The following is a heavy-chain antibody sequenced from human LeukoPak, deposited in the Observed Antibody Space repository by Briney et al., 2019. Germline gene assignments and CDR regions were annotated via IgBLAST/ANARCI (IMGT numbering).Heavy chain of an antibody. Sequence: ASVKVSCKASGYTCTSYGISWVRQSPGQPLERMLWISAYNGNTNYAQKLQGRVTMTTDPSTSTAYMELRSLRSDDAAVYYCARVAAASTLPNWFDPWGQGTLVTVSS. CDR3: ARVAAASTLPNWFDP. CDR2: ISAYNGNT. J-gene: IGHJ5*02. V-gene: IGHV1-18*01. D-gene: IGHD6-13*01. CDR1: GYTCTSYG.